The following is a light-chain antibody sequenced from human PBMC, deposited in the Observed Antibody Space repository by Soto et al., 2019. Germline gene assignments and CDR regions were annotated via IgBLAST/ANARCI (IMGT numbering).Light chain of an antibody. J-gene: IGLJ1*01. V-gene: IGLV2-8*01. CDR2: DVS. CDR3: SSYAGSNYLDYV. Sequence: QSVLTQPACVSGSHGQSITISCTGTSSDVGGYNYVCWYQQYPGKAPKLMIYDVSNRPSGVPDRFSGSKSGNTASLTVSGLQAEDEADYYCSSYAGSNYLDYVFGTGTKVTVL. CDR1: SSDVGGYNY.